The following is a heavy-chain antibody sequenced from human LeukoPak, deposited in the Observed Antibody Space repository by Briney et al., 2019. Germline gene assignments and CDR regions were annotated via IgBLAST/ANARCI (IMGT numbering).Heavy chain of an antibody. Sequence: TGESLKISCKGSGYSFTSYWIGWVRQMPGKGLEWMGIIYPGDSDTRYSPSFQGQVTISADKSISTAYLQWSSLKASDTAMYYCARHNGFGELKEEGYAFDIWGQGTMVTVSS. D-gene: IGHD3-10*01. V-gene: IGHV5-51*01. CDR2: IYPGDSDT. CDR3: ARHNGFGELKEEGYAFDI. J-gene: IGHJ3*02. CDR1: GYSFTSYW.